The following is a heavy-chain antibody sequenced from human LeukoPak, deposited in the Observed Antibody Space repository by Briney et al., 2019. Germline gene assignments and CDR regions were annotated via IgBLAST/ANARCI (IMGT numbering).Heavy chain of an antibody. Sequence: SETLSLTCTVSGGSISSGSYYWSWIRQPAGKGLEWIGRIYTSGSTNYNPSLKSRVTISVDTSKSQFSLKLSSVTAADTAVYYCARASTNYDFWSGYAGHFDYWGQGTLVTVSS. V-gene: IGHV4-61*02. CDR2: IYTSGST. D-gene: IGHD3-3*01. CDR3: ARASTNYDFWSGYAGHFDY. J-gene: IGHJ4*02. CDR1: GGSISSGSYY.